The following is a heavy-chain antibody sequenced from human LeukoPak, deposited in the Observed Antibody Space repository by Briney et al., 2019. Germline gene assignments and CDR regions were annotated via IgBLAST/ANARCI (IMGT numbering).Heavy chain of an antibody. CDR1: GGTFGTHA. CDR2: INPNSGGT. V-gene: IGHV1-2*04. D-gene: IGHD6-19*01. J-gene: IGHJ4*02. Sequence: ASVKVSCKASGGTFGTHAITWVRQAPGKGLEWMGGINPNSGGTNYAQKFQGWVTMTRDTSISTAYMELSRLRSDDTAVYYCARENSSGWSGYFDYWGQGTLVTVSS. CDR3: ARENSSGWSGYFDY.